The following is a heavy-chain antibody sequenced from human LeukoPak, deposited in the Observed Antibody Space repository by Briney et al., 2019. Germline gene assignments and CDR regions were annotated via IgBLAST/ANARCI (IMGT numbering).Heavy chain of an antibody. J-gene: IGHJ6*02. V-gene: IGHV4-4*02. CDR3: ASINGDYVDYYYGMDV. Sequence: PSETLSLTCAVSGGSISSSNWWSWVRQPPGQGLEWIGEIYHSGSTNYNPSLKSRVTISVDKSKNQFSLKLSSVTAADTAVYYWASINGDYVDYYYGMDVWGQGTTVTVSS. D-gene: IGHD4-17*01. CDR2: IYHSGST. CDR1: GGSISSSNW.